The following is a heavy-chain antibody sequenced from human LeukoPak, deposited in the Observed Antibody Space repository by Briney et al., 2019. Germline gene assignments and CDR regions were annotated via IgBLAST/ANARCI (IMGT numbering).Heavy chain of an antibody. J-gene: IGHJ4*02. Sequence: ASVKVSCKASGYTFTSYYMHWVRQAPGQGLEWMGIINPSGNSTNYAQKFQGRVTMTRDTSTSTVYVELSSLRSEDTAVYYCASSPSSGRLDYWGQGTLVTVSS. CDR2: INPSGNST. CDR3: ASSPSSGRLDY. CDR1: GYTFTSYY. D-gene: IGHD6-6*01. V-gene: IGHV1-46*01.